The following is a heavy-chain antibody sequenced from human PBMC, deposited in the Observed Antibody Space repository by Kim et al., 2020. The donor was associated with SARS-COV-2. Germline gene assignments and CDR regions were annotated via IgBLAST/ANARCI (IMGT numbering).Heavy chain of an antibody. CDR3: ARQERRREVATIRAFDY. Sequence: LKSRVTISVDTSKNQCSLKLSSVTAADTALYYCARQERRREVATIRAFDYWGQGTLVTVSS. J-gene: IGHJ4*02. D-gene: IGHD5-12*01. V-gene: IGHV4-39*01.